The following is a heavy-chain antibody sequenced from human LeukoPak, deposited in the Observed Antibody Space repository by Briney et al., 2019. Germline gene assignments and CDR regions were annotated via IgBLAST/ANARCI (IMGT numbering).Heavy chain of an antibody. Sequence: ASVKVSCKVSGYTLTELSIHWVRQAPGKGLEWMGGFDPENGDTIYAQKFQGRVTMTQETSTDTAYMELSSLRSEDTAVYYCARERTGIVGATTGLFDYWGQGTLVTVSS. CDR1: GYTLTELS. D-gene: IGHD1-26*01. V-gene: IGHV1-24*01. CDR3: ARERTGIVGATTGLFDY. CDR2: FDPENGDT. J-gene: IGHJ4*02.